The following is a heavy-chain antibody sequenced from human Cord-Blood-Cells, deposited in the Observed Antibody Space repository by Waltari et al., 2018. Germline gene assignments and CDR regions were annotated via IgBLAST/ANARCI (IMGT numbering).Heavy chain of an antibody. D-gene: IGHD6-13*01. CDR2: LSYDGSNK. Sequence: QVQLVESGGGVVQPGRSLRLSCAASGFTFSSYAMHWVRQAPGKGLEWGGVLSYDGSNKYYADSGKGRFTISRDNSKNTLYLQMNSLRAEDTAVYYCAAAAGTNPFDYWGQGTLVTVSS. V-gene: IGHV3-30-3*01. CDR3: AAAAGTNPFDY. J-gene: IGHJ4*02. CDR1: GFTFSSYA.